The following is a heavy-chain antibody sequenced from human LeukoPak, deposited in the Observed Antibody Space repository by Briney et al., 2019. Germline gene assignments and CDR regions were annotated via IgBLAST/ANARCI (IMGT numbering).Heavy chain of an antibody. CDR1: GYTFTSYG. Sequence: LRASVKVSCKASGYTFTSYGISWVRQAPGQGLEWMGWISAYNGNTNYAQRVQGRLTMTTDTSTRTAYMELRSLRSDDTAIYYCAAWAGVASAGFEGPLDWWGQGTLVTVSS. V-gene: IGHV1-18*01. CDR3: AAWAGVASAGFEGPLDW. CDR2: ISAYNGNT. J-gene: IGHJ4*02. D-gene: IGHD6-19*01.